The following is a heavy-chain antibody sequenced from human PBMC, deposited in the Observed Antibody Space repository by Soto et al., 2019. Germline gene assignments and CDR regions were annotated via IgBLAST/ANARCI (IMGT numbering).Heavy chain of an antibody. D-gene: IGHD5-12*01. CDR1: GGSISSGGYY. J-gene: IGHJ6*02. Sequence: SETLSLTCTVSGGSISSGGYYWSWIRQHPGKGLEWIGYIYYSGSTYYNPSLKSRVTISVDTSKNQFSLKLSSVTAADTAVYYCARCRVATTYYYGMDVWGQGTTVTVSS. V-gene: IGHV4-31*03. CDR3: ARCRVATTYYYGMDV. CDR2: IYYSGST.